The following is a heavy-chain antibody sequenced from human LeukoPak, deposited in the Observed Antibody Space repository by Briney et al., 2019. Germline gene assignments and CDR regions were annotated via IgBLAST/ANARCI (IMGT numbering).Heavy chain of an antibody. CDR3: AQDLAWIRFDN. Sequence: GGSLRLSCVASGFTFSSYGMSWVRQAPGKGLEWVSAISGSGGSTYYADSVNGRFTISRDNSRNTLYLQLDSLRVDDTAVYYCAQDLAWIRFDNWGQGTLVTVSS. D-gene: IGHD5-12*01. CDR2: ISGSGGST. CDR1: GFTFSSYG. J-gene: IGHJ4*02. V-gene: IGHV3-23*01.